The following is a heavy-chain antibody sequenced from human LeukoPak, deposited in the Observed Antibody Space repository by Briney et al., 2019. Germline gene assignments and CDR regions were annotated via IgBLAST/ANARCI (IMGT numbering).Heavy chain of an antibody. J-gene: IGHJ3*02. V-gene: IGHV4-38-2*01. CDR1: GYSISSCYY. CDR2: IYHSGST. CDR3: ARSQRDAFDI. Sequence: PSETLSLTCAVSGYSISSCYYWGWIRQPPGKGLEWIGSIYHSGSTYYNPSLKSRVTISVDTSKNQFSLKLSSVTAADTAVYYYARSQRDAFDIWGQGTMVTVSS.